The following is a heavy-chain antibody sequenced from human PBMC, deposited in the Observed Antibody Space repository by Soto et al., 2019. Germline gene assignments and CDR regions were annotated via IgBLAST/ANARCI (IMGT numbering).Heavy chain of an antibody. CDR3: ARDLYNWHDVAFDY. Sequence: QVQLVQSGAEVKKPWASVKVSCKTSGYTFTGYYMHWVRQAPGQGLEWMGWINPNSGGTNYAQKFQGRVTLTRDTSISTAYLELRRLRSDDTAVYDCARDLYNWHDVAFDYWGQGTLVTVSS. V-gene: IGHV1-2*02. CDR1: GYTFTGYY. J-gene: IGHJ4*02. CDR2: INPNSGGT. D-gene: IGHD1-20*01.